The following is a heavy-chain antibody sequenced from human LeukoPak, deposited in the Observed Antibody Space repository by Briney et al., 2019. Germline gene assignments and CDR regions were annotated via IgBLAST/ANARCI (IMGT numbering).Heavy chain of an antibody. CDR3: ARDRGYSNFDY. J-gene: IGHJ4*02. Sequence: MPGGSLRLSCAASGFTFNTFNMNWVRQAPGKGLEWVSSITSGGDYIYYADSVKGRFTTSRDNAKNSLSLQLNSLRVEDTAVYYCARDRGYSNFDYWGQGTLLTVSS. CDR2: ITSGGDYI. V-gene: IGHV3-21*01. D-gene: IGHD4-11*01. CDR1: GFTFNTFN.